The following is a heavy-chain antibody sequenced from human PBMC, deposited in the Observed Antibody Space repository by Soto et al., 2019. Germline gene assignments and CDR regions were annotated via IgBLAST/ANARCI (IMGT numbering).Heavy chain of an antibody. CDR1: GFTFSSYS. CDR3: LRGGRGYTKYEVLDI. CDR2: ISSTSSPI. Sequence: EFQLVESGGGLVRPGGSLRLSCADSGFTFSSYSMNWVRQAPGKGLEWVSSISSTSSPIFYAASVEGRFTISRDNPKRTLYRQMHSLRAEDTAVSYFLRGGRGYTKYEVLDILGRGTMVTVTS. D-gene: IGHD2-2*01. J-gene: IGHJ3*02. V-gene: IGHV3-21*01.